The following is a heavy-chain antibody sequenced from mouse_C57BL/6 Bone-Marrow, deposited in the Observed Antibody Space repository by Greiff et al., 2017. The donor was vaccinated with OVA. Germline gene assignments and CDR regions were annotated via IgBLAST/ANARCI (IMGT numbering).Heavy chain of an antibody. Sequence: QVQLKQSGAELVMPGASVKLSCKASGYTFTSYWMHWVKQRPGQGLEWIGEIDPSDSYTNYNQKFKGKSTLTVDKSSSTAYMQLSSLTSEDSAVYYCARADDGYYGFAYWGQGTLVTVSA. J-gene: IGHJ3*01. CDR3: ARADDGYYGFAY. CDR2: IDPSDSYT. V-gene: IGHV1-69*01. CDR1: GYTFTSYW. D-gene: IGHD2-3*01.